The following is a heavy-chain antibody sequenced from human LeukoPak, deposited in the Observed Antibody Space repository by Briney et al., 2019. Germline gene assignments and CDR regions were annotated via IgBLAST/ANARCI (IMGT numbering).Heavy chain of an antibody. CDR2: VSGSGGST. CDR3: AKDLDIVATITGN. J-gene: IGHJ4*02. Sequence: GGSLRLSCAASGLTFSSYAMSWVRQAPGKGLEWVSGVSGSGGSTYYADSVKGRFTISRDNSKNTLYLQMNSLRAEDTVVYYCAKDLDIVATITGNWGQGTLVTVSS. D-gene: IGHD5-12*01. CDR1: GLTFSSYA. V-gene: IGHV3-23*01.